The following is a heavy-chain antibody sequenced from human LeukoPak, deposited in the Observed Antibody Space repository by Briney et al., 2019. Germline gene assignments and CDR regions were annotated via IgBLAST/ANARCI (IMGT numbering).Heavy chain of an antibody. J-gene: IGHJ5*02. CDR1: GYTFTSYA. D-gene: IGHD3-3*01. CDR3: ARSSTIFGVVFGKRGWFDP. Sequence: GASVKVSCKASGYTFTSYAMNWVRQAPGQGLEWMGWINTNTGNPTYAQGFTGRFVFSLDTSVSTAYLQISSLKAEDTAVYYCARSSTIFGVVFGKRGWFDPWGQGTLVTVSP. CDR2: INTNTGNP. V-gene: IGHV7-4-1*02.